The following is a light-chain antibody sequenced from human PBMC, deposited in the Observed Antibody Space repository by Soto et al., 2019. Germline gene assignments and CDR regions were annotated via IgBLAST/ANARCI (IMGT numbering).Light chain of an antibody. CDR3: QQYGSSPT. Sequence: EIVLTQSPATLSLSPGEGATLSCRVGRVISTYLVWSQQKPGQAPRLLIYDASSRPTGVPARFSGSGSGTDFTLTISRLEPEDFAVYYCQQYGSSPTFGEGTRLEIK. V-gene: IGKV3-20*01. J-gene: IGKJ5*01. CDR2: DAS. CDR1: RVISTY.